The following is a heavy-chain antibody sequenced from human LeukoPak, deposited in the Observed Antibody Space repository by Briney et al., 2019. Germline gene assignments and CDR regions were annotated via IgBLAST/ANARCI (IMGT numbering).Heavy chain of an antibody. CDR2: IYYSGST. V-gene: IGHV4-39*07. CDR1: GGSISSSSYY. D-gene: IGHD3/OR15-3a*01. CDR3: ARMRWVRAAGLDY. J-gene: IGHJ4*02. Sequence: PSETLSLACTVSGGSISSSSYYWGWIRQPPGKGLEWIGSIYYSGSTYYNPSLKSRVTISVDTSKNQFSLKPSSVTAADTAVYYCARMRWVRAAGLDYWGQGTLVTVSS.